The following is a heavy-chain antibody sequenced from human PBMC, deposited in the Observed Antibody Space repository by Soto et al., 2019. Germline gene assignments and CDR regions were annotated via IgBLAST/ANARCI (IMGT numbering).Heavy chain of an antibody. D-gene: IGHD3-22*01. CDR1: GGPIKTGDYS. Sequence: SETLSLTCNVSGGPIKTGDYSWNWIRQPPGKGLEWIGYVFSSGATNYSPSLKSRVTISLDTSKNQFSLTLSAVTAADTAMYYCSTRAYDTNGYYRFDPWGQGTMVTVSS. CDR2: VFSSGAT. CDR3: STRAYDTNGYYRFDP. V-gene: IGHV4-30-4*03. J-gene: IGHJ5*01.